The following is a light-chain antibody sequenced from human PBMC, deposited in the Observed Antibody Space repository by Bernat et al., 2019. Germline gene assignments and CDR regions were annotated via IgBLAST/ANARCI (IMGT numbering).Light chain of an antibody. Sequence: EIVLTQSPATLSLSPGERATLSCRASQSVDSYLAWYQQKPGQAPRLLIYDAAHRATDIPARFSGSWSGTDFTLTISSLEPEDFAVYYCLPRTYWPLATFVPGTKVEI. CDR2: DAA. CDR3: LPRTYWPLAT. V-gene: IGKV3-11*01. CDR1: QSVDSY. J-gene: IGKJ3*01.